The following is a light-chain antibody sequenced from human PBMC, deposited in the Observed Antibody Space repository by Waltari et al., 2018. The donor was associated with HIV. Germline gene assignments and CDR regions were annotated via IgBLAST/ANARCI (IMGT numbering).Light chain of an antibody. CDR1: SSNIGSRS. Sequence: QSLLTQSPSASGTPGQRVNISCFGTSSNIGSRSVNWYQHFPGTPPKLLIFSNTERPSGVPDRFSGSKSGTSASLAISGLHSQDEAEYYCLLSYTGGWVFGGGTSLTVL. CDR3: LLSYTGGWV. V-gene: IGLV1-44*01. J-gene: IGLJ3*02. CDR2: SNT.